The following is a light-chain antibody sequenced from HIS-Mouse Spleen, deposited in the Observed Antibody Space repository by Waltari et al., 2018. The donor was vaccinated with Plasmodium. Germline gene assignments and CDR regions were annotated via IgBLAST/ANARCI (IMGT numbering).Light chain of an antibody. J-gene: IGLJ2*01. V-gene: IGLV2-23*03. CDR1: SRDVGSSNL. CDR2: EGS. CDR3: CSYAGSSTFVV. Sequence: QSALTQPASVSGSPGQSITISCTGTSRDVGSSNLVPWYQQHPGKAPKLMIYEGSKRPSGVSNRFSGSKSGNTASLTISGLQAEDEADYYCCSYAGSSTFVVFGGGTKLTVL.